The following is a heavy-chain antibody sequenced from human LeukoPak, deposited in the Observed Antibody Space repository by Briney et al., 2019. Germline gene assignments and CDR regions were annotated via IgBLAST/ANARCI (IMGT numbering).Heavy chain of an antibody. Sequence: PGGSLRLSCAASGFTFSSYSMNWVRQAPGKGLEWVSSISSSSSYIYYADSVKGRFTISRDNAKNSLYLQMNSLRAEDTAVYYCARDNHFYGSGSYYPGFDYWGQGTLVTVSS. CDR3: ARDNHFYGSGSYYPGFDY. CDR2: ISSSSSYI. V-gene: IGHV3-21*01. D-gene: IGHD3-10*01. CDR1: GFTFSSYS. J-gene: IGHJ4*02.